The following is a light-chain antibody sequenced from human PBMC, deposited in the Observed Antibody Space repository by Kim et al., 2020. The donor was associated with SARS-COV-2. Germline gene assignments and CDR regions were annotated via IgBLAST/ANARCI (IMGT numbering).Light chain of an antibody. CDR1: RGDVGSYQY. Sequence: PGQTVAISCPGTRGDVGSYQYVSWYQQHPGKSPKLIIYEVTKRPSGVPDRFSGSMSGNTASLTVSGLQAEDEADYYCASHGGYDYVFGTGTKVTVL. CDR2: EVT. J-gene: IGLJ1*01. CDR3: ASHGGYDYV. V-gene: IGLV2-8*01.